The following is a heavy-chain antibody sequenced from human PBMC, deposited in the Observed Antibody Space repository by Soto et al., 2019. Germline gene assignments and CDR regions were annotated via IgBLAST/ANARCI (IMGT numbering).Heavy chain of an antibody. J-gene: IGHJ2*01. CDR2: ISAYNGNT. Sequence: ASVKVSCKASGGTFSSYAISWVRQAPGQGLEWMGGISAYNGNTNYAQKLQGRVTMTTDTSTSTAYMELRSLRSDDTAVYYCARGIQLWLQTQRGFDLWGRGTLVTVSS. D-gene: IGHD5-18*01. V-gene: IGHV1-18*01. CDR1: GGTFSSYA. CDR3: ARGIQLWLQTQRGFDL.